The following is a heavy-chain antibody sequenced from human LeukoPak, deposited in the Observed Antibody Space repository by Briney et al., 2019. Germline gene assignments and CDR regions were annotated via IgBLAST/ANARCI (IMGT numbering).Heavy chain of an antibody. V-gene: IGHV3-11*01. CDR2: ISSSGSTI. CDR1: GFTFSDYY. J-gene: IGHJ4*02. Sequence: PGGSLRLSCAASGFTFSDYYMSWIRQAPGKGLEWVSYISSSGSTIYYADSVKGRFTISRDNAKDTLYLQMSSLRAEDTAVYYCTGHHQAYSRTYWGQGTLVTVSS. CDR3: TGHHQAYSRTY. D-gene: IGHD6-13*01.